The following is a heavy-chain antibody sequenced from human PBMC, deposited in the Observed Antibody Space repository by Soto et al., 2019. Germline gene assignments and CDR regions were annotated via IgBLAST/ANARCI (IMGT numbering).Heavy chain of an antibody. V-gene: IGHV1-2*04. CDR3: ARDRAAAVPDAFDI. J-gene: IGHJ3*02. CDR1: GYTFTGYY. CDR2: INPNSGGT. D-gene: IGHD6-13*01. Sequence: QVQLVQSGAEVKQPGASVKVSCKASGYTFTGYYMHWVRQAPGQGLEWMGWINPNSGGTNYAQKFQGWVTMTRDTSISTAYMELSRLRSDDTAVYYCARDRAAAVPDAFDIWGQGTMVTVSS.